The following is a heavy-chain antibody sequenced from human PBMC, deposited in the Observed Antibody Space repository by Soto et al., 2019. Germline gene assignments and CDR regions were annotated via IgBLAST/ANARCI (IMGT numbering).Heavy chain of an antibody. D-gene: IGHD1-26*01. CDR1: GYSFTVYY. CDR2: INPKSGGT. J-gene: IGHJ4*02. CDR3: ARDLATGGGSAGFDY. V-gene: IGHV1-2*02. Sequence: XSVKVSCKASGYSFTVYYMHWVRQAPGQGLEWMGWINPKSGGTMYPQKFQGRVTMTWDTSISTAYMALTRLRSDDTAVYYCARDLATGGGSAGFDYWGQRTLVTVSS.